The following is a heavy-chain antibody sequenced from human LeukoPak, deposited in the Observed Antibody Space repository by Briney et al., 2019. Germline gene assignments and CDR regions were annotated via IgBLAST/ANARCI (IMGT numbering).Heavy chain of an antibody. Sequence: PGGSLRLSCAASGFTFSSYEMNWVRQAPGKGLEWVSYITSSGSTRYYADSVKGRFTVSRDNAKNSLYLQMNSLRAEDTAVYYCARSGLKVAGTGWDWFDPWGQGTLVTVSS. J-gene: IGHJ5*02. CDR3: ARSGLKVAGTGWDWFDP. D-gene: IGHD6-19*01. CDR2: ITSSGSTR. CDR1: GFTFSSYE. V-gene: IGHV3-48*03.